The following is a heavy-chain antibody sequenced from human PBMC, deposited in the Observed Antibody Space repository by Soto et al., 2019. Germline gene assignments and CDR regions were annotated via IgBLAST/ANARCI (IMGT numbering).Heavy chain of an antibody. CDR2: ITNSGAGT. V-gene: IGHV3-23*01. Sequence: EVQLLESGGGLVQPGGSLRLSCAASGFTFSTYAMSWVRQAPGKWLEWVSTITNSGAGTYYADSVKGRLTISRDNSKNTLYLQMNSLRAEDTAVYYCAKANLNGRGFQDYWGQGTLVTVSS. J-gene: IGHJ4*02. CDR1: GFTFSTYA. CDR3: AKANLNGRGFQDY. D-gene: IGHD2-15*01.